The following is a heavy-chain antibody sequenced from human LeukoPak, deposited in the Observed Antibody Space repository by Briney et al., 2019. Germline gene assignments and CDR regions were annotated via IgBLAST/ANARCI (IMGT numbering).Heavy chain of an antibody. Sequence: PGRSLRLSCAAYGFTFNYNGMNWVRQAPGKGLEGVAFISYDGANKYYTESVRGLFTISRDNSKNTLYLQMNSLRPEDTAVYYCAKDWGGDYGDYAGDYWGQGTLVTVSS. V-gene: IGHV3-30*18. J-gene: IGHJ4*02. D-gene: IGHD4-17*01. CDR2: ISYDGANK. CDR3: AKDWGGDYGDYAGDY. CDR1: GFTFNYNG.